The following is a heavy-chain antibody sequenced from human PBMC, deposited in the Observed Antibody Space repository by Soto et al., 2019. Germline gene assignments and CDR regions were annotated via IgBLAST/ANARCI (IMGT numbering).Heavy chain of an antibody. V-gene: IGHV4-31*03. CDR3: VRDRALDSSGHWFDT. CDR1: GRSVSSSGYY. Sequence: SETLFLTCTVSGRSVSSSGYYWTWIRQHPGGGLEWIGYIYHIGSPYYNPSLESRVTISLDTSKNQFSLNLTSVTAADTAIYYCVRDRALDSSGHWFDTWGQGTLVTVSS. J-gene: IGHJ5*02. D-gene: IGHD6-19*01. CDR2: IYHIGSP.